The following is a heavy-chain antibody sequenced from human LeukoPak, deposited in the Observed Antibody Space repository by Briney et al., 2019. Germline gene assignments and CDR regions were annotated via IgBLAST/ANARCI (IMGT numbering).Heavy chain of an antibody. CDR2: INPNSGGT. J-gene: IGHJ4*02. D-gene: IGHD6-19*01. CDR3: ARADSSGWYFESYGFDY. V-gene: IGHV1-2*02. CDR1: GGTFSSYA. Sequence: ASVKVSCKASGGTFSSYAISWVRQAPGQGLEWMGWINPNSGGTNYAQKFQGRVTMTRDTSISTAYMELSRLRSDDTAVYYCARADSSGWYFESYGFDYWGQGTLVTVSS.